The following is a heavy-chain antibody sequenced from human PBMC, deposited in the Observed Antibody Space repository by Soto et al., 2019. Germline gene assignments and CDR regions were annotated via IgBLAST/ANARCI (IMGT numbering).Heavy chain of an antibody. CDR2: ICNSGST. Sequence: PSETLSLTCTVSGGSIRSYCWTWIRQPPGEGLEWIGCICNSGSTNYNPSLKSRVTISVDTPKNQFSLKLSSVTAADTAVYYCARLNAGGDKGNWGQGTLVTVSS. J-gene: IGHJ4*02. V-gene: IGHV4-4*08. CDR1: GGSIRSYC. D-gene: IGHD4-17*01. CDR3: ARLNAGGDKGN.